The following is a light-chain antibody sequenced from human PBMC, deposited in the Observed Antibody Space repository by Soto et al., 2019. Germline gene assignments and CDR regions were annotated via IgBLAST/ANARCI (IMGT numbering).Light chain of an antibody. CDR1: QGISNW. Sequence: DIQMTQSPSSVSASVGDRVTITCRASQGISNWLAWYQQKPGKAPNLLILGASSLQSGVPSRFSGTRSGTDLTLTISDLQPEDCSTYYCQQANSFPPTFGLGTKLAIK. CDR2: GAS. J-gene: IGKJ2*01. V-gene: IGKV1-12*01. CDR3: QQANSFPPT.